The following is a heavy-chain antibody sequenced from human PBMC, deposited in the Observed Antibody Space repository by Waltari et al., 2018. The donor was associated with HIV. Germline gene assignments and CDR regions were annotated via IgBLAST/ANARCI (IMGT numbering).Heavy chain of an antibody. D-gene: IGHD2-15*01. CDR2: ISRDGSSK. V-gene: IGHV3-30*01. CDR3: AREGIVAAPFDF. J-gene: IGHJ4*02. CDR1: GFLFRDVA. Sequence: QVQLVESGGGLVQPGGYLSLSCAASGFLFRDVAIHWVRQAPGKGLEWVAVISRDGSSKYYADSVQGRFTISRDNSKNSLHLHMNSLRPKDTAVYYCAREGIVAAPFDFWGLGTLVTVSS.